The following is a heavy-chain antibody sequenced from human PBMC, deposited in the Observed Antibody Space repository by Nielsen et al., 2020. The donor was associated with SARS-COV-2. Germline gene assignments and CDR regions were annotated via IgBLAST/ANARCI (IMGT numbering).Heavy chain of an antibody. D-gene: IGHD5-18*01. CDR1: GFIFDEYA. J-gene: IGHJ4*02. CDR2: ISWNSGSI. CDR3: AKSNRGGYSYEIDY. Sequence: SLKISCAASGFIFDEYAMHWVRQAPGKGLEWVSGISWNSGSIGYADSVKGRFTISRDNAKNSLYLQMNSLRAEDTAVYYCAKSNRGGYSYEIDYWGQGTLVTVSS. V-gene: IGHV3-9*01.